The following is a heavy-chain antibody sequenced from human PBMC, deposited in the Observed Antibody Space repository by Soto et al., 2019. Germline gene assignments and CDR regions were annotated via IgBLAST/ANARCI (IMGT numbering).Heavy chain of an antibody. CDR2: IWHDGNNK. V-gene: IGHV3-33*01. CDR3: ASELVGDSGSYGLDV. D-gene: IGHD1-26*01. J-gene: IGHJ6*02. CDR1: GFAFSNYG. Sequence: VGSLRLSCTASGFAFSNYGMHWVRQAPGKGLEWVAIIWHDGNNKYYADSVRGRFIISRDNSKNRLYLQMNSLRAEDTAVYYCASELVGDSGSYGLDVWGQGTPVTVSS.